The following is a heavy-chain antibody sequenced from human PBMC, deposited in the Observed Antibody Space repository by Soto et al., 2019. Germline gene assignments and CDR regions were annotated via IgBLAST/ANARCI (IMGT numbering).Heavy chain of an antibody. V-gene: IGHV3-74*01. CDR3: TKDRVPDGIYSFDY. J-gene: IGHJ4*02. D-gene: IGHD2-15*01. Sequence: PGGSLRLSCAVSGFTFSGYWMHWVRQAPGKGLVWVSLINISGSTTNYTDSVKGRFTIFKDKSKNTVYLQMNSLTVEDAAVYYCTKDRVPDGIYSFDYWGQGALVTVSS. CDR2: INISGSTT. CDR1: GFTFSGYW.